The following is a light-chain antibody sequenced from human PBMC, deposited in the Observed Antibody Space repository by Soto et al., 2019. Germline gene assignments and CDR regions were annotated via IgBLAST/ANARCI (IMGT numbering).Light chain of an antibody. Sequence: AIQMTQSPSSLSAAVGDGVTITCRASQGIRNDLGWYQQKPGKAPKLLIYAASSLQSGVPSRFSGSGSGTDFTLTISSLQPDDFATYYCLQDYNYPPTFGQGTKLDIK. CDR2: AAS. CDR3: LQDYNYPPT. J-gene: IGKJ1*01. CDR1: QGIRND. V-gene: IGKV1-6*01.